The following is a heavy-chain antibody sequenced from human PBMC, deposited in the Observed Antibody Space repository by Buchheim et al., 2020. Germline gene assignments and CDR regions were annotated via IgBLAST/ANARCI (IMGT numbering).Heavy chain of an antibody. CDR1: GFTFSDYS. V-gene: IGHV3-48*01. Sequence: EVQLVESGGGLVQPGGSLRLSCAASGFTFSDYSMNWVRQAPGKGLEWVSYINSSSYVIYYEDSVKGRFPISRDKAKKSLHLQMDSLRAEDTATYYCARDRHSRDWGQGTL. D-gene: IGHD3-22*01. CDR3: ARDRHSRD. CDR2: INSSSYVI. J-gene: IGHJ4*02.